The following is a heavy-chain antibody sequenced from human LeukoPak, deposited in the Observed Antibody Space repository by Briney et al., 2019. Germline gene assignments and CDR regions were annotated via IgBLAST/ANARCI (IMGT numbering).Heavy chain of an antibody. D-gene: IGHD1-26*01. CDR1: GGSISSSSYY. CDR2: IYYSGST. Sequence: KSSETLSLTCTVSGGSISSSSYYWGWIRQPPGKGLEWIGSIYYSGSTYYNPSLKSRVTISVDTSKNQFSLKLSSVTAADTAVYYCARQVGGSRFPDWGQGTLVTVSS. J-gene: IGHJ4*02. V-gene: IGHV4-39*01. CDR3: ARQVGGSRFPD.